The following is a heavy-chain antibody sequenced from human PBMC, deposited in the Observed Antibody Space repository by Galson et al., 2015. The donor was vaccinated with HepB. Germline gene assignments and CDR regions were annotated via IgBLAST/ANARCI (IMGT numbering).Heavy chain of an antibody. J-gene: IGHJ4*02. Sequence: SETLSLTCTVSGGSISSSSYYWGWIRQPPGKGLEWIGSIYYSGSTYYNPSLKSRVTISVDTSKNQFSLKLSSVTAADTAVYYCARLDAVEQWLVNYWGQGTLVTVSS. CDR2: IYYSGST. V-gene: IGHV4-39*01. D-gene: IGHD6-19*01. CDR3: ARLDAVEQWLVNY. CDR1: GGSISSSSYY.